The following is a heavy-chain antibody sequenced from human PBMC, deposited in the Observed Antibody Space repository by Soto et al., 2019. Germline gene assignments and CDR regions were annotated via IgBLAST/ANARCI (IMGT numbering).Heavy chain of an antibody. CDR2: IYYSGST. J-gene: IGHJ5*02. CDR1: GGSISSYY. V-gene: IGHV4-59*08. CDR3: ARGQYDILTGYLPLGWLDP. Sequence: SETPSLTCTVSGGSISSYYWSWIRQPPGKGLEWIGYIYYSGSTNYNPSLKSRVTISVDTSKNQFSLKLSSVTAADTAVYYCARGQYDILTGYLPLGWLDPWGQGTLVTVSS. D-gene: IGHD3-9*01.